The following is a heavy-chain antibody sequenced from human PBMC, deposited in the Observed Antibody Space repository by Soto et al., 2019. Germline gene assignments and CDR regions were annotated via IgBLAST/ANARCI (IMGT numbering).Heavy chain of an antibody. CDR3: ARKGVSPSSSWSTLSGGMDV. D-gene: IGHD6-13*01. CDR1: GFTFSSYS. V-gene: IGHV3-21*01. J-gene: IGHJ6*01. Sequence: PGGSLRLSCAASGFTFSSYSMSWVRQAPGKGLEWVSSISSSSSYIYYADSVKGRFTISRDNAKNSLYLQMNSLRAEDTAVYYCARKGVSPSSSWSTLSGGMDVWGQGTTVTRLL. CDR2: ISSSSSYI.